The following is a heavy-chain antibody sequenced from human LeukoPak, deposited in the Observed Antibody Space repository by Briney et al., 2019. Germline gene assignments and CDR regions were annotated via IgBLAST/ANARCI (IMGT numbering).Heavy chain of an antibody. CDR3: ARDNGYQLLWW. J-gene: IGHJ4*02. V-gene: IGHV1-3*01. CDR2: ISCGKGET. CDR1: GYTFTRYA. Sequence: ASVKVSCKTSGYTFTRYAIHWVRQAPGQGLEWMGWISCGKGETKYSQKFQDRVTITRDTSASTAYMELSSLRSEDTAVYYCARDNGYQLLWWWGQGTLVTVSP. D-gene: IGHD2-2*01.